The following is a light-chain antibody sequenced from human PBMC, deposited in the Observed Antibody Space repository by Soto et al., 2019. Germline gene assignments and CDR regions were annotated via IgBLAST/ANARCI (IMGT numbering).Light chain of an antibody. CDR1: SSDVGGYNY. J-gene: IGLJ2*01. Sequence: QSALTQPRSVSGSPGQSVTISCTGISSDVGGYNYVSWYQQHPGKAPKLMIYDVSKRPSGVPDRFSGSKSGNTASLTISGLQDEDEAAYYCCSYAGSYSHVVFGGGTQLTVL. CDR2: DVS. CDR3: CSYAGSYSHVV. V-gene: IGLV2-11*01.